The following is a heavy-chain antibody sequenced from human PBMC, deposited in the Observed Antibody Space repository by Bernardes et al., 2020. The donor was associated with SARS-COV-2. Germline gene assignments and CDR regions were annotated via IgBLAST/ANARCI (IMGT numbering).Heavy chain of an antibody. D-gene: IGHD3-9*01. CDR3: ARDYDRLKRGMDV. Sequence: GGSLRLSCAASGFTVSSNYMSWVRQAPGKGLEWVSVIYSGGSTYYADSVKGRFTISRDNSKNTLYLHMNSLRAEDAAVYYCARDYDRLKRGMDVWGQGTTVTVSS. CDR2: IYSGGST. V-gene: IGHV3-53*01. CDR1: GFTVSSNY. J-gene: IGHJ6*02.